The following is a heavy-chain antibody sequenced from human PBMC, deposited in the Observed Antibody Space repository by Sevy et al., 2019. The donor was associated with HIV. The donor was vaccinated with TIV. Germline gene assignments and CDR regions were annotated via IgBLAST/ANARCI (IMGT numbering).Heavy chain of an antibody. CDR1: GFTFNNAW. J-gene: IGHJ4*02. CDR2: IKSKTDGGTT. V-gene: IGHV3-15*07. D-gene: IGHD3-22*01. CDR3: TTDPYYYNTTGFQPYFDY. Sequence: GGSLRLSCAASGFTFNNAWMNWVRQAPGKGLEWVGRIKSKTDGGTTDYAAPVKGRFTISRDDSKNTLYLQINSLQTEYTAVYYCTTDPYYYNTTGFQPYFDYWGQGTLVTVSS.